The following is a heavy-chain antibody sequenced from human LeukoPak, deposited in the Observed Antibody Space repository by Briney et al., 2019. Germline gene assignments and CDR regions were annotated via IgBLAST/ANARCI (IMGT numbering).Heavy chain of an antibody. V-gene: IGHV3-53*01. Sequence: GGSLRLSCAASGFTFSSYNMNWVRQAPGKGLEWVSVLYSGGTTHYGDSVKGRFTISRDNSKNTLFLQMNSLRAEDTAVYYCARGHIAVAGYYGAGPSDYWGQGTLVTVSS. D-gene: IGHD6-19*01. J-gene: IGHJ4*02. CDR3: ARGHIAVAGYYGAGPSDY. CDR1: GFTFSSYN. CDR2: LYSGGTT.